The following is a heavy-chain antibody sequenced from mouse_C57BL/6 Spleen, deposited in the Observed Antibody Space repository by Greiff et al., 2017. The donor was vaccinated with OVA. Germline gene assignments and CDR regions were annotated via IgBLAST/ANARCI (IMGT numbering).Heavy chain of an antibody. D-gene: IGHD2-4*01. CDR2: IDPSDSET. V-gene: IGHV1-52*01. CDR1: GYTFTSYW. CDR3: ARYDDYDVGFAY. Sequence: QVQLQQPGAELVRPGSSVKLSCKASGYTFTSYWMHWVKQRPIQGLEWIGNIDPSDSETHYNQKFKDKATLTVDKSSSTAYMQLSSLTSEDSAVYYCARYDDYDVGFAYWGQGTLVTVSA. J-gene: IGHJ3*01.